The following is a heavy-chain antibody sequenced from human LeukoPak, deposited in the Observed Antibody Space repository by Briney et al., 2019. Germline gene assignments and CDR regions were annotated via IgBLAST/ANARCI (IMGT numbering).Heavy chain of an antibody. V-gene: IGHV4-34*01. Sequence: SETLSLTCAVYGGSFSGYYWSWIRQPPGKGLEWIWEINHSGSTNYNPSLKSRVTISVDTSKNQFSLKLSSVTAADTAVYYCARAQGVAPLRYYGMDVWGQGTTVTVSS. CDR1: GGSFSGYY. CDR2: INHSGST. J-gene: IGHJ6*02. D-gene: IGHD3-3*01. CDR3: ARAQGVAPLRYYGMDV.